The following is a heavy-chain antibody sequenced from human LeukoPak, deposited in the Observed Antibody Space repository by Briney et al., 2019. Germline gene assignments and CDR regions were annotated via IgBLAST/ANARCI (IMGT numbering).Heavy chain of an antibody. J-gene: IGHJ4*02. V-gene: IGHV3-23*01. Sequence: GGSLRLSCAASGFTFSSYAMSWVRQAPGKGLEWVSAISGSGGSTYYADSVKGRFTISRDNSKNTLYLQMNSLRAEDTAVYSCAKVGRGFGRKEDFDYWGQGTLVTVSS. CDR3: AKVGRGFGRKEDFDY. D-gene: IGHD2-15*01. CDR1: GFTFSSYA. CDR2: ISGSGGST.